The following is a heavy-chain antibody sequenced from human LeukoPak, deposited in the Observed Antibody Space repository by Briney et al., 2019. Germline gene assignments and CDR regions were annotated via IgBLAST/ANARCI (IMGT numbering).Heavy chain of an antibody. V-gene: IGHV4-34*01. CDR3: ARARGGYGDYYYYYYMDV. Sequence: PSETLSLTCAVYGGSFSGYYWSWIRQPPGKGLEWIGEINHSGSTNYNPSLKSRVTISVDTSKNQFSLKLSSVTAADTAVYYCARARGGYGDYYYYYYMDVWGKGTTVTVSS. CDR2: INHSGST. D-gene: IGHD4-17*01. CDR1: GGSFSGYY. J-gene: IGHJ6*03.